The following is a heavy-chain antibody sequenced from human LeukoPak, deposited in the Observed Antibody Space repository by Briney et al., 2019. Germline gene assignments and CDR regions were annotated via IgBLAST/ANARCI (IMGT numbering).Heavy chain of an antibody. D-gene: IGHD3-3*01. CDR1: GFTFDDYA. CDR3: AKGRYYDSRGVFDY. Sequence: GGSLRLSCAASGFTFDDYAMHLVRQAPGKGLEGVSGISWNSGSIGYADSVKGRFTISRDNAKNSLYLQMNSLRAEDTALYYCAKGRYYDSRGVFDYWGQGTLVTVSS. J-gene: IGHJ4*02. CDR2: ISWNSGSI. V-gene: IGHV3-9*01.